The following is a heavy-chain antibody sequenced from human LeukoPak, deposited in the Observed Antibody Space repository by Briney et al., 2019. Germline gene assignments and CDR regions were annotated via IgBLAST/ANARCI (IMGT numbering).Heavy chain of an antibody. CDR3: ARSYCTNGVCYRGFDP. J-gene: IGHJ5*02. D-gene: IGHD2-8*01. CDR1: GGSFSGYY. V-gene: IGHV4-59*01. Sequence: SETLSLTCAVYGGSFSGYYWSWIRQPPGKGLEWIGYIYYSGSTNYNPSLKSRVTISVDTSKNQFSLKLSSVTAADTAVYYCARSYCTNGVCYRGFDPWSQGTLVTVSS. CDR2: IYYSGST.